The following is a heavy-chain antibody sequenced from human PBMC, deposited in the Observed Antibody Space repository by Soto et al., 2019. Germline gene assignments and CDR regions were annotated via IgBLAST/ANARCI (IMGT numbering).Heavy chain of an antibody. V-gene: IGHV1-69*13. D-gene: IGHD6-13*01. Sequence: SVKVSCKASGCTFSSYAISWVRQAPGQGLEWMGGIIPIFGTANYAQKFQGRVTITADESTSTAYMELSSLRSEDTAVYYCAREGGYSSSKVIYGMDVWGQGTKVTVYS. CDR3: AREGGYSSSKVIYGMDV. CDR2: IIPIFGTA. CDR1: GCTFSSYA. J-gene: IGHJ6*02.